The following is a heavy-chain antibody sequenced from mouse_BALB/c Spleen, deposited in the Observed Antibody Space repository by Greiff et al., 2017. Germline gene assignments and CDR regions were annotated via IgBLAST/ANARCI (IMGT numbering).Heavy chain of an antibody. V-gene: IGHV1S81*02. CDR1: GYTFTSYW. CDR3: ARSITPAPFGY. CDR2: INPSNGRT. D-gene: IGHD1-2*01. Sequence: QVQLQQPGAELVKPGASVKLSCKASGYTFTSYWMHWVKQRPGQGLEWIGEINPSNGRTNYNEKFKSKTTLTVDKSSSTAYMQLSSLTSEDSAVVYCARSITPAPFGYWGQGTTLTVSS. J-gene: IGHJ2*01.